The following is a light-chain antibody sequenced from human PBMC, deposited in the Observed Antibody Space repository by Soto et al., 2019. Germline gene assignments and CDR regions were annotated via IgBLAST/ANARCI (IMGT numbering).Light chain of an antibody. V-gene: IGKV1-5*03. CDR1: QSISSW. J-gene: IGKJ1*01. CDR3: QKYNTYPWT. Sequence: DIQMTQSPSTLSASVGDRVTITCRASQSISSWLAWYQQRPGKAPKVLIYKASSLQSGVPPRFSGSGSGTEFTLTISSLQPDDSATYYCQKYNTYPWTFGQGTKVEIK. CDR2: KAS.